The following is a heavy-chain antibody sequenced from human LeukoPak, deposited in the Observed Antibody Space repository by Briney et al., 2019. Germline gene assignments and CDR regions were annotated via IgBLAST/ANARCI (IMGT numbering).Heavy chain of an antibody. CDR3: ARVRDGYRFDY. J-gene: IGHJ4*02. CDR1: GFTFSSYH. Sequence: PGGSLRLSCEVSGFTFSSYHMNWVRQAPGKGLEWVSSIGSSGSYIYYADSLTGRFTISRDNAKNSLYLQMNSLRAEDTAVYYCARVRDGYRFDYWGQGTLVTVSS. CDR2: IGSSGSYI. V-gene: IGHV3-21*04. D-gene: IGHD5-24*01.